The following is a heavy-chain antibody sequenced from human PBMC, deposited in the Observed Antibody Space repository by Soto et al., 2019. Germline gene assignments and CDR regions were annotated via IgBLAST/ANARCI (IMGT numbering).Heavy chain of an antibody. V-gene: IGHV1-46*01. CDR1: GYTFTSYY. J-gene: IGHJ6*02. CDR2: INPSGGST. CDR3: ASVRDGYNWRSSGMDV. D-gene: IGHD5-12*01. Sequence: QVRLVQSGAEVKKPWASVKVSCKASGYTFTSYYMHWVRQAPGQGLEWMGIINPSGGSTSYAQKFQGIVTMTRDTSTSTVYMELSSLRSEHTAVYYCASVRDGYNWRSSGMDVWGQGTTVTVSS.